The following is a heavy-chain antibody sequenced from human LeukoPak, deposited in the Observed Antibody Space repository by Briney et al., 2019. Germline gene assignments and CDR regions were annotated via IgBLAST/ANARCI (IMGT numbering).Heavy chain of an antibody. CDR2: MNPNSGNT. Sequence: ASVKVSCKSSGYTFTSYDINWVRQATGQGLEWMGWMNPNSGNTGYAQRFHGRVTMTRNTSISTAYMELSSLRSEDTAVYYCARMWSGYFYYYYYGMDVWGQGTTVTVSS. J-gene: IGHJ6*02. V-gene: IGHV1-8*01. D-gene: IGHD3-3*01. CDR1: GYTFTSYD. CDR3: ARMWSGYFYYYYYGMDV.